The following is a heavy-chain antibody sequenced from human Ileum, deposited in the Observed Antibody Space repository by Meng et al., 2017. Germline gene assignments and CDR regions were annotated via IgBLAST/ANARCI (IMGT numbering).Heavy chain of an antibody. J-gene: IGHJ4*02. CDR3: ARERAGYYYDY. Sequence: EVQLVGSGGGLVKPGGSLSLSCAASGFTFSPYTMDWVCQAPGKGLEWVSSIIGSGNNIYYADSVKGRFTISRDNAKSSLYLQMNSLRDEDTAVYYCARERAGYYYDYWGQGTLVTVSS. D-gene: IGHD3-9*01. V-gene: IGHV3-21*01. CDR1: GFTFSPYT. CDR2: IIGSGNNI.